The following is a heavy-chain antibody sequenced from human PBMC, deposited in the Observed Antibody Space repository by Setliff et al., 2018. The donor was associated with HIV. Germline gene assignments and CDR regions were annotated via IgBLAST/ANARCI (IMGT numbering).Heavy chain of an antibody. D-gene: IGHD6-19*01. Sequence: PGESLKISCKASGYTFTTYWIGWVRQMLGKGLEWMGIIYPADSDTPYSPSFQGQVTISVDRSISTAYLQWSNLKASDTAMYYCARLSKSTSGWDNWFDPWGQGTLVTVSS. CDR2: IYPADSDT. V-gene: IGHV5-51*01. J-gene: IGHJ5*02. CDR1: GYTFTTYW. CDR3: ARLSKSTSGWDNWFDP.